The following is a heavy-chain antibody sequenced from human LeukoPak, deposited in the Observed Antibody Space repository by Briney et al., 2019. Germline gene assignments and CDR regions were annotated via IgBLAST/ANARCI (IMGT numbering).Heavy chain of an antibody. Sequence: RASVKVSCKASGYTLTSYFIHWVRQAPGQGLEWMGWISAYNGNTNYAQKVQGRVTLTTDTSTSTAYMELRSLRSDDTAVYYCARDSQCSSISCYSYYYYGMDVWGQGTTVTVSS. CDR3: ARDSQCSSISCYSYYYYGMDV. J-gene: IGHJ6*02. D-gene: IGHD2-2*01. V-gene: IGHV1-18*04. CDR1: GYTLTSYF. CDR2: ISAYNGNT.